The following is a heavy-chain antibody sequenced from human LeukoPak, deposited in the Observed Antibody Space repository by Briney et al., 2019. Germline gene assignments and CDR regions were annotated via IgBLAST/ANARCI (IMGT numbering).Heavy chain of an antibody. Sequence: SETLSLTCTVSGGSISSYYWNWIRQPAGKGLEWIGRIYTSGSTNYNPSLKSRVTMSVDTSKNQFSLKLSSVTAADTAVYYCARDESVGATTYGLNYWGQGTLVTVSS. D-gene: IGHD1-26*01. V-gene: IGHV4-4*07. CDR3: ARDESVGATTYGLNY. CDR1: GGSISSYY. CDR2: IYTSGST. J-gene: IGHJ4*02.